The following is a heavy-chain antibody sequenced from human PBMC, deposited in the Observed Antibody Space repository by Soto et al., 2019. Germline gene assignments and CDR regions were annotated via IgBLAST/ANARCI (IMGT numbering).Heavy chain of an antibody. CDR2: ISSSSSYI. J-gene: IGHJ4*02. V-gene: IGHV3-21*01. CDR3: AREPGYCSSTSCYTGFDY. Sequence: PGGSLRLSCAASGFTFSSYSMNWVRQAPGEGLEWVSSISSSSSYIYYADSVKGRFTISRDNAKNSLYLQMNSLRAEDTAVYYCAREPGYCSSTSCYTGFDYWGQGTLVTVSS. D-gene: IGHD2-2*02. CDR1: GFTFSSYS.